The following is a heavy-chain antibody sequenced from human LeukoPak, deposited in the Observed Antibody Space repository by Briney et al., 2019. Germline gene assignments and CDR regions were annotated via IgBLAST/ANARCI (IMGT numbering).Heavy chain of an antibody. D-gene: IGHD3-10*01. J-gene: IGHJ4*02. CDR1: GGSISSYY. V-gene: IGHV4-59*12. CDR2: IYYSGTT. CDR3: ARDTMVRGVTSVFDY. Sequence: SETLSLTCTVSGGSISSYYWSWIRQPPGKGLEWIGYIYYSGTTNYNPSLKSRVTISVDTSKNQFSLKLSSVTAADTAVYYCARDTMVRGVTSVFDYWGQGTLVTVSS.